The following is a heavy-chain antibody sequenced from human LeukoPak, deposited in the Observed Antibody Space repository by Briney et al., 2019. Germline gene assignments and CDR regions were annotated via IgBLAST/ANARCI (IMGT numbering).Heavy chain of an antibody. J-gene: IGHJ4*02. CDR2: ISSSGSTI. V-gene: IGHV3-48*03. CDR1: GFTFSSYE. Sequence: GGSLRLSCAASGFTFSSYEMNWVRQAPGKGLEWVSYISSSGSTIYYADSVKGRFTISRDNAKNSIYLQMNGLTAEDTAVYYCARTYGSGSLDYGGQGTLVTVSS. CDR3: ARTYGSGSLDY. D-gene: IGHD2-15*01.